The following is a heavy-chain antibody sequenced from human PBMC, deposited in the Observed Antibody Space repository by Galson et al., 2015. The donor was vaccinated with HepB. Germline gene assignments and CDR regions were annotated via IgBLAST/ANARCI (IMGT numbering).Heavy chain of an antibody. D-gene: IGHD4-17*01. CDR2: IFYSGTS. CDR1: GGSVSSYS. J-gene: IGHJ2*01. CDR3: ARRHDYADWYFDL. Sequence: ETLSLTCTVSGGSVSSYSWSWIRQPPGKGLEWIGYIFYSGTSIYNPSLKSRVTISVDTSRNQVSLQLSSVTAADTAVYYCARRHDYADWYFDLWGRGTLVTVSS. V-gene: IGHV4-59*08.